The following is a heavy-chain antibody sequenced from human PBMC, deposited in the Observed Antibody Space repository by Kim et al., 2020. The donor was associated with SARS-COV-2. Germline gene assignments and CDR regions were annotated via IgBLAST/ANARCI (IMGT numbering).Heavy chain of an antibody. D-gene: IGHD3-16*01. J-gene: IGHJ4*02. Sequence: GGSLRLSCAASGFTFSAYWMHWARQAPGKGLVWVSQMNSAGSSTGYADSVKGRFTISRDNAKNTLYLQMNSLSAEDTAMYYCAKGGLPGALDYWGQGTLV. CDR1: GFTFSAYW. V-gene: IGHV3-74*01. CDR2: MNSAGSST. CDR3: AKGGLPGALDY.